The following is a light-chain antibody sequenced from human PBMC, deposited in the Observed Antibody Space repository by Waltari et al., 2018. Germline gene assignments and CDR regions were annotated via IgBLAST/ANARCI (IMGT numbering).Light chain of an antibody. CDR1: SSKIALTA. CDR2: TNN. V-gene: IGLV1-47*01. Sequence: QYVLTPPPSAYRTPGQGVTVSRSGSSSKIALTAVTWSQQLPGAAPKLLIYTNNQRPSCIPDRFSGSKSGTSASLAISGLRSEDETDYYCAAWYDSLSGWVFGGGTKVTVL. CDR3: AAWYDSLSGWV. J-gene: IGLJ3*02.